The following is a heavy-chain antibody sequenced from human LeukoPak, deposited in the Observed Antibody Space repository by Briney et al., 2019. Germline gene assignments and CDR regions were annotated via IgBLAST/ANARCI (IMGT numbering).Heavy chain of an antibody. Sequence: GGSLRLSCAVSGFTLSSDWMHWVRQAPGKGLEWVSRMNQDGSDTSYADSVKGRFTISRDNAKNTVYLQMNSLRAEDSAVYYCATVFGYWGQGILVTVSS. CDR1: GFTLSSDW. V-gene: IGHV3-74*01. J-gene: IGHJ4*02. CDR3: ATVFGY. CDR2: MNQDGSDT.